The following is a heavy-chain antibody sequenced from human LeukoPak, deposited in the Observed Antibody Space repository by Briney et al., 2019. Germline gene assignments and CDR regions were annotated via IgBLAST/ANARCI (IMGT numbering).Heavy chain of an antibody. CDR3: AKEGYDSSGYYFEAFDI. D-gene: IGHD3-22*01. J-gene: IGHJ3*02. CDR1: GFTFSSYT. CDR2: ISGSGGST. V-gene: IGHV3-23*01. Sequence: PGGSLRLSCAASGFTFSSYTMSWARQAPGKGLEWISAISGSGGSTYYADSVKGRFTISRDNSKNTLYLQMNSLRAEDTAVYYCAKEGYDSSGYYFEAFDIWGQGTMVTVSS.